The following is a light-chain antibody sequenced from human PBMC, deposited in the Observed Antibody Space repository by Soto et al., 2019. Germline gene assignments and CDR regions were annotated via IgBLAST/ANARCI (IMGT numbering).Light chain of an antibody. J-gene: IGKJ1*01. CDR1: LSISSSP. V-gene: IGKV3-20*01. CDR2: GAS. Sequence: IVLTQSPGTLSLSPGERATLSCRASLSISSSPLAWYQQKPGQPPSLLIYGASSRATGIPDRFSGGGSGTDLTLNIRRLEPEDFAVYYCQQDRDSPGTFGQGTKVEIK. CDR3: QQDRDSPGT.